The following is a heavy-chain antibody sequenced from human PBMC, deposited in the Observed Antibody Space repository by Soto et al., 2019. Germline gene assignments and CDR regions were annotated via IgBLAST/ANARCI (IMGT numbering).Heavy chain of an antibody. V-gene: IGHV4-4*02. Sequence: SETLSLTCAVSGGSISSSNWWSWVRQPPGKGLEWIGEIYHSGSTNYNPSLKSRVTISVDKSKNQFSLKLSSVTAADTAVYYCARVDSRQWVVRWFDPWGQGTLVTVSS. CDR1: GGSISSSNW. CDR3: ARVDSRQWVVRWFDP. D-gene: IGHD6-19*01. J-gene: IGHJ5*02. CDR2: IYHSGST.